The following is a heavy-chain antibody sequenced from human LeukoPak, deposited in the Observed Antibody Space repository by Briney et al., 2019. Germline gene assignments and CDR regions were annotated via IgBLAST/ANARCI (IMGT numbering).Heavy chain of an antibody. Sequence: ASVNVSCTASGYTFTIHGISWVRQAPGQGLEWMGWISAYNGNTNYAQKLQGRVTITTDTSTSTAYMELRSLRSDDTAVYYCARVSRYYYDGSGYPHWGQGTLVTVSS. CDR1: GYTFTIHG. CDR3: ARVSRYYYDGSGYPH. V-gene: IGHV1-18*01. CDR2: ISAYNGNT. J-gene: IGHJ4*02. D-gene: IGHD3-22*01.